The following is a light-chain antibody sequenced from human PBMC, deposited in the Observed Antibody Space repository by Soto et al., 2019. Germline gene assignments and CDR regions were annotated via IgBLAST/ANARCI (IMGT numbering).Light chain of an antibody. V-gene: IGLV2-14*01. Sequence: QSALTQPASVSGSPGQSITISFTGTSSDVGGYNYVSWYQQHPGKAPKLMIYDVSNRPSGVSNRFSGSKSGNTASLTISGLQAEDEADYYCSSYTSSSPSVVFGGGTKVTVL. CDR3: SSYTSSSPSVV. J-gene: IGLJ2*01. CDR1: SSDVGGYNY. CDR2: DVS.